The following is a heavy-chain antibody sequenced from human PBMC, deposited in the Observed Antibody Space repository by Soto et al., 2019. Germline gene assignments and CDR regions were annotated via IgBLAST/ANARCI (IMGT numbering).Heavy chain of an antibody. CDR3: AKRSTSYRMDV. Sequence: GESLRLSCAASGFTFSSYAMSWVRQAPGKGLEWVSAISGSGGSTYYADSVKGRSTISRDNSKTTLYLQMNSLRAEDTAVYYCAKRSTSYRMDVWGQGTTVTVSS. CDR1: GFTFSSYA. J-gene: IGHJ6*02. V-gene: IGHV3-23*01. CDR2: ISGSGGST. D-gene: IGHD2-2*01.